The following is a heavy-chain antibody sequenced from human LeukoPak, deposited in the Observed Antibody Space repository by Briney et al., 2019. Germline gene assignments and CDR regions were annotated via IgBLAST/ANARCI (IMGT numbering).Heavy chain of an antibody. J-gene: IGHJ6*02. V-gene: IGHV4-59*01. CDR3: ARDVSIRDYYYGMDV. Sequence: KPSETLSLTCAVSGGSISSDYWSWIRQPPGKGLEWIGYIYYSGSTSYNPSLKSRVTISVDTSKNQFSLRLSSVTAADTAVYYCARDVSIRDYYYGMDVWGQGTTITVSS. CDR1: GGSISSDY. D-gene: IGHD3-10*01. CDR2: IYYSGST.